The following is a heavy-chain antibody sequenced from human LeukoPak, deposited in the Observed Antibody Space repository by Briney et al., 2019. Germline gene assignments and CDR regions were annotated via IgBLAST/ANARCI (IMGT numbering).Heavy chain of an antibody. V-gene: IGHV4-30-4*01. CDR3: ARATTLITMIADNWFDP. CDR1: GGPISSYY. Sequence: SETLSLTCTVSGGPISSYYWSWIRQPPGKGLEWIGYIYYSGSTYYNPSLKSRVTISVDTSKNQFSLKLSSVTAADTAVYYCARATTLITMIADNWFDPWGQGTLVTVSS. CDR2: IYYSGST. J-gene: IGHJ5*02. D-gene: IGHD3-22*01.